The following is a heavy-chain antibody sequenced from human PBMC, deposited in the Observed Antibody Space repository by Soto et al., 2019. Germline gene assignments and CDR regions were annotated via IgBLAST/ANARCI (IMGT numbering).Heavy chain of an antibody. CDR1: GFIFSSYS. J-gene: IGHJ4*02. V-gene: IGHV3-21*01. CDR3: ARDRVAVTDY. CDR2: ISSSSSYI. D-gene: IGHD6-19*01. Sequence: EVQLVESGGGLVKPGGSLRLSCAASGFIFSSYSMNWVRQAPGKGLEWVSSISSSSSYIYYADSVKGRFTISRDNAKNSLYLQMNSLRAEDTAVYYCARDRVAVTDYWGQGTLVTVSS.